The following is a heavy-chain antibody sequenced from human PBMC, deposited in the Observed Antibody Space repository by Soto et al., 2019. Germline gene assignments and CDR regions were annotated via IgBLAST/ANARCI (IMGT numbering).Heavy chain of an antibody. CDR3: VSYYYYGMDV. J-gene: IGHJ6*02. CDR2: ISHRGRT. CDR1: GGSISSSSYY. V-gene: IGHV4-39*01. Sequence: ASQTLCLTCTVSGGSISSSSYYWGWIRQPPGKGLECIGRISHRGRTYSNRSRKSRVSIVVDTPNTQFSLKLSSVTPADTAVYYCVSYYYYGMDVWGQGTTVSASS.